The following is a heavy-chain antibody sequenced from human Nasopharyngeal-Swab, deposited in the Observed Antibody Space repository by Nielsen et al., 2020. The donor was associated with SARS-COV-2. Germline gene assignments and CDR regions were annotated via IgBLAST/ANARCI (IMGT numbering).Heavy chain of an antibody. CDR2: IWYDGSNK. V-gene: IGHV3-33*01. J-gene: IGHJ3*02. D-gene: IGHD3-16*01. CDR3: AREAGTFRAFDI. Sequence: RQPPGKGLEWVAVIWYDGSNKYYADSVKGRFTISRDNSKNTLYLQMNSLRAEGTAVYYCAREAGTFRAFDIWGQGTMVTVSS.